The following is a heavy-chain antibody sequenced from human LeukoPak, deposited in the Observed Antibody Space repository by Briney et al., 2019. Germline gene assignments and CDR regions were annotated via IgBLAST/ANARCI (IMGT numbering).Heavy chain of an antibody. CDR1: GFTFTTYA. CDR3: ARVGSGANYYYYYYMDV. J-gene: IGHJ6*03. D-gene: IGHD3-3*01. Sequence: GGSLRLSCAASGFTFTTYAMSWVRQAPGKGLEWVSGITGSGGTTDYADSVKGRFTISRDNSKNTLYLQMNSLRAEDTAVYYCARVGSGANYYYYYYMDVWGKGTTVTVSS. CDR2: ITGSGGTT. V-gene: IGHV3-23*01.